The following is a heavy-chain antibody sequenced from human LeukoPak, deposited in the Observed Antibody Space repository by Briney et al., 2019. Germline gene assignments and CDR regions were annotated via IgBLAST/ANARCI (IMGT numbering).Heavy chain of an antibody. CDR3: ARGKYYYDNSGYSNFDY. V-gene: IGHV4-31*03. D-gene: IGHD3-22*01. CDR2: IYYSGST. CDR1: GGSISSGGYY. Sequence: SETLSLTCTVSGGSISSGGYYWSWIRQHPGKGLEWIGYIYYSGSTYYNPSLKSRVTISVDTSKNQFSLKLSSVTAADTAVYYCARGKYYYDNSGYSNFDYWGQGTLVTVSS. J-gene: IGHJ4*02.